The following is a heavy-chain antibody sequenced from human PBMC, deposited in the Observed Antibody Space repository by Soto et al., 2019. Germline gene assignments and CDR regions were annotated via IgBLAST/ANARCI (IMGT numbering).Heavy chain of an antibody. CDR3: ASSPPYGYSSSNWFDP. V-gene: IGHV4-34*01. Sequence: SETLSLTCAVYGGSFSGYYWSWIRQPPGKGLEWIGEINHSGSTNYNPSLKSRVTISVDTSKNQFSLKLSSVTAADTAVYYCASSPPYGYSSSNWFDPWGQGTLVTVSS. J-gene: IGHJ5*02. D-gene: IGHD6-13*01. CDR1: GGSFSGYY. CDR2: INHSGST.